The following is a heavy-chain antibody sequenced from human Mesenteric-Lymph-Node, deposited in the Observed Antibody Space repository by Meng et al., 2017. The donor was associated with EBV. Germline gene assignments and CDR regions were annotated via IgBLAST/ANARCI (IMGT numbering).Heavy chain of an antibody. CDR2: IYYSGST. CDR3: ALIIVGATHFDY. Sequence: QVQLQESGPGLLKPSETLSLTCPVSGGSVSSGSYYWSWIRQPPGKGLEWIGYIYYSGSTNYNPSLKSRVTISVDTSKNQFSLKLSSVTAADTAVYYCALIIVGATHFDYWGQGTLVTVSS. CDR1: GGSVSSGSYY. D-gene: IGHD1-26*01. V-gene: IGHV4-61*01. J-gene: IGHJ4*02.